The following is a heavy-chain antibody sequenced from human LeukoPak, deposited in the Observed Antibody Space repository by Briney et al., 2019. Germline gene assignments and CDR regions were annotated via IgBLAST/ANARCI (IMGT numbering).Heavy chain of an antibody. CDR1: GYSNSSGYY. D-gene: IGHD3-9*01. CDR2: IYHSGST. Sequence: SETLSLTCAVSGYSNSSGYYWGWIRRPPGKGLEWIGSIYHSGSTYYNPSLKSRVTISVDTSKNQFSLKLSSVTAADTAVYYCARAPDIAEDFDYWGQGTLVTVSS. V-gene: IGHV4-38-2*01. CDR3: ARAPDIAEDFDY. J-gene: IGHJ4*02.